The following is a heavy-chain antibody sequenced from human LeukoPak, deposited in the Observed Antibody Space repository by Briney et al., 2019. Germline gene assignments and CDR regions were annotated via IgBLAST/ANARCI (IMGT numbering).Heavy chain of an antibody. V-gene: IGHV4-59*01. CDR3: ARAGCSSTSCYGRVWFDP. CDR2: IYYSGST. J-gene: IGHJ5*02. Sequence: SETLSLTCTVSGGSISSYYWSWIRQPPGKGLEWIGYIYYSGSTNYNPSLKSRVTISVDTSKNQFSLKLSSVTAADTAVYYCARAGCSSTSCYGRVWFDPWGQGTLVTVSS. D-gene: IGHD2-2*01. CDR1: GGSISSYY.